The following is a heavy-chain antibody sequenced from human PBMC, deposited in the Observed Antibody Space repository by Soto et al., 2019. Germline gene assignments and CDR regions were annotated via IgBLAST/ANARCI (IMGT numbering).Heavy chain of an antibody. V-gene: IGHV1-8*01. D-gene: IGHD5-12*01. CDR1: GYTFTSYD. J-gene: IGHJ5*02. CDR2: MNPNSGKA. Sequence: ASVKVSCKASGYTFTSYDINWVRQATGQGLEWMGWMNPNSGKASYAQKFQGRVTITANTSTSTAYMELSSLRSEDTAVYYCARDEATARFDPWGQGTLVTVSS. CDR3: ARDEATARFDP.